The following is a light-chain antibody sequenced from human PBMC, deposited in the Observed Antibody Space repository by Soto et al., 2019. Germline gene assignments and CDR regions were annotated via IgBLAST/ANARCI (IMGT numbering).Light chain of an antibody. CDR1: SSDVGAYNY. CDR2: DVS. J-gene: IGLJ1*01. Sequence: QSALTQPASVSGSPGQSIAISCTGTSSDVGAYNYVSWYQQHPGKAPKLMIYDVSNRPSGVSKRFSGSKSDNTASLTISGLQAEDEADYYCSSYTSSSTYVFGTGTKLTVL. CDR3: SSYTSSSTYV. V-gene: IGLV2-14*03.